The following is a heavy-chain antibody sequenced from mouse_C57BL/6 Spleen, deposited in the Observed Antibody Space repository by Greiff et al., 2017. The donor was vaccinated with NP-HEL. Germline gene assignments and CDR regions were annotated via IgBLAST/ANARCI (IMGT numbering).Heavy chain of an antibody. CDR2: IYPGSGST. J-gene: IGHJ2*01. CDR3: ARSGTTVVSPFDY. CDR1: GYTFTSYW. Sequence: VQLQQPGAELVKPGASVKMSCKASGYTFTSYWITWVKQRPGQGLEWIGDIYPGSGSTNYNEKFKSKATLTVDTSSSPAYMQLSSLTSEDSAVYYCARSGTTVVSPFDYWGQGTTLTVSS. D-gene: IGHD1-1*01. V-gene: IGHV1-55*01.